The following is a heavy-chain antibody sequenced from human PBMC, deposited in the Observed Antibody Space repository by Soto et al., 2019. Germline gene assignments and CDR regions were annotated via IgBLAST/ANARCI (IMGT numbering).Heavy chain of an antibody. CDR2: IYYSGST. Sequence: QVQLQESCTGLVKPSETLSLTCTVSGDSISSYYWSWIRQPPGKGLEWIGYIYYSGSTNYNPSLKSRVTISVDTSKNQFSLKLSSVTAADTAVYYCARRYCSGGSCDWFDPWGQGTLVTVSS. J-gene: IGHJ5*02. D-gene: IGHD2-15*01. CDR1: GDSISSYY. V-gene: IGHV4-59*08. CDR3: ARRYCSGGSCDWFDP.